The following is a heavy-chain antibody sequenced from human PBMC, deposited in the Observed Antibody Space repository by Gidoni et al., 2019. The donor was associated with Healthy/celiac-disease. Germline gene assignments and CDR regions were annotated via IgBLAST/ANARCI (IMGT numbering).Heavy chain of an antibody. D-gene: IGHD6-13*01. J-gene: IGHJ4*02. Sequence: QITLKESGSTPVKPTQTPPLTCTLPGFSPSTSGVGVGWIRQPPGKALEWLALIYWNDDKRYSPSLKSRLTITKDTSKNQVVLTMTNMDPVDTATYYCAHTSPGQQLVSYWGQGTLVTVSS. CDR3: AHTSPGQQLVSY. V-gene: IGHV2-5*01. CDR1: GFSPSTSGVG. CDR2: IYWNDDK.